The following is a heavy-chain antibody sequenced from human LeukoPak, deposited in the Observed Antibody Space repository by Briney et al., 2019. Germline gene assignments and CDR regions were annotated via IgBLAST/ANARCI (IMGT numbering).Heavy chain of an antibody. Sequence: ASVKVSCKASGYTFTSYDINWVRQATGQGLEWMGWMNPNSGNTGYAQKFQGRVTITRNTSISTAYMELSSPRSEDTAVYYCAAGLEYSSSSGDYWGQGTLVTVSS. D-gene: IGHD6-6*01. CDR3: AAGLEYSSSSGDY. V-gene: IGHV1-8*03. CDR2: MNPNSGNT. J-gene: IGHJ4*02. CDR1: GYTFTSYD.